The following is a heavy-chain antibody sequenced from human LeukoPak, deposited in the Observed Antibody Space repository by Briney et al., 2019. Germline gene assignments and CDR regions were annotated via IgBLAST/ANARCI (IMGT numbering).Heavy chain of an antibody. CDR1: GGTFSSYA. Sequence: SVKVSCKASGGTFSSYAISWVRQAPGQGLEWMGGIIPIFGTANYAQKFQGRVTITADKSTSTAYMELSSLRSEDTAVYYCARGGSVEMATITGDWFDPWGQGTLVTVSS. J-gene: IGHJ5*02. CDR3: ARGGSVEMATITGDWFDP. CDR2: IIPIFGTA. V-gene: IGHV1-69*06. D-gene: IGHD5-24*01.